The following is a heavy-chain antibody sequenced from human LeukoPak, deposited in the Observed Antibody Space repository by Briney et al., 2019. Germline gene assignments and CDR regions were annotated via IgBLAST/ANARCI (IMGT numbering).Heavy chain of an antibody. D-gene: IGHD3-22*01. CDR2: IYPGDSDT. J-gene: IGHJ4*02. CDR1: GFNFTSYW. Sequence: GESLKISYKGSGFNFTSYWIGWVRQMPGKGLEWMGIIYPGDSDTRYSPSFQGQVTISADKSISTAYLQWSSLKASDTAMYYCARPDYYDSSGYSDYWGQGTLVTVSS. CDR3: ARPDYYDSSGYSDY. V-gene: IGHV5-51*01.